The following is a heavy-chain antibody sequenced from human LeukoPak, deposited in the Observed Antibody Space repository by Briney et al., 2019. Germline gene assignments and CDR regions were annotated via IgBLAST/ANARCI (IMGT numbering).Heavy chain of an antibody. J-gene: IGHJ6*03. V-gene: IGHV3-7*01. CDR1: GFTFSSYW. CDR2: IKQDGSEK. CDR3: AKSLYCSSTSCPPADYYYYYMDV. Sequence: PGGSLRLSCAASGFTFSSYWMSWVRQAPGKGLEWVANIKQDGSEKYYADSVKGRFTISRDNSKNTLYLQMNSLRAEDTAVYYCAKSLYCSSTSCPPADYYYYYMDVWGKGTTVTVSS. D-gene: IGHD2-2*01.